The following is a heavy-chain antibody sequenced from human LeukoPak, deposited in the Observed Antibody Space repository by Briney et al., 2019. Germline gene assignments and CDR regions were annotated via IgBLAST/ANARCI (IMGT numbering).Heavy chain of an antibody. CDR2: ISAYNGNT. CDR1: GYTFTSYG. J-gene: IGHJ6*02. D-gene: IGHD2-2*01. V-gene: IGHV1-18*01. CDR3: ARAYCSSTSCLHYYYYYGMDV. Sequence: ASVKVSCKASGYTFTSYGISWVRQAPGQGLEWMGWISAYNGNTNYAQKLQGRVTMTTDTSTSTAYMELRSLRSDDTAVYYCARAYCSSTSCLHYYYYYGMDVRGQGTTVTVSS.